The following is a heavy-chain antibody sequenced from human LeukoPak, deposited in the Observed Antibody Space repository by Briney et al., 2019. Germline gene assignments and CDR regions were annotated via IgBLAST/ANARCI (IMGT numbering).Heavy chain of an antibody. CDR1: GLTFDDYG. Sequence: PGGSLRLSCAASGLTFDDYGMSWVRQAPGKGLEWVSAISGSADTTYYADSVRGRFTISRDNSKNTLYLQMNSLRAEDTAVYYCSKGRTVTGTLALDYWGQGTLVTVSS. CDR2: ISGSADTT. CDR3: SKGRTVTGTLALDY. D-gene: IGHD6-19*01. V-gene: IGHV3-23*01. J-gene: IGHJ4*02.